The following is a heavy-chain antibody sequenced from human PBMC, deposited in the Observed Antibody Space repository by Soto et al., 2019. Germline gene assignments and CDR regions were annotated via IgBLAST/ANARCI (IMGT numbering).Heavy chain of an antibody. Sequence: QVRLVQSGTEVKKPGPSLKVSCKAPGDTFTKYAISWWRQPPGQGLKWMGGIIPIFGAPNHAQKFQGRVTITADESTTTVYMELTRLTSEDTAVYYCAGSPEWSYALNEAVISTFGFYWGQGTLVTVSS. CDR1: GDTFTKYA. CDR3: AGSPEWSYALNEAVISTFGFY. J-gene: IGHJ4*02. CDR2: IIPIFGAP. D-gene: IGHD3-3*01. V-gene: IGHV1-69*01.